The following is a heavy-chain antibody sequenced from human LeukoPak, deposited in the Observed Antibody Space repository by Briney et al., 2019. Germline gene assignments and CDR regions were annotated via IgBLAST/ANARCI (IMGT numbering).Heavy chain of an antibody. V-gene: IGHV4-59*01. CDR3: ARVAFKGDYYSMDV. J-gene: IGHJ6*02. CDR1: GGSIRGYY. CDR2: IDYSGST. Sequence: SETLSLTCTVSGGSIRGYYWSWIRQPPGKGLEWIGYIDYSGSTIYNPSLKSRVTISVETSKNQFSLKLRSVSGADTALYYCARVAFKGDYYSMDVWGQGTTVTVSS.